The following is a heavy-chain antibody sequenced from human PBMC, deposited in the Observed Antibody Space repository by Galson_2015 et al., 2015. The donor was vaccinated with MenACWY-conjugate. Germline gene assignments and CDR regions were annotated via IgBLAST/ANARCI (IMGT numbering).Heavy chain of an antibody. CDR1: GDTFSSYA. V-gene: IGHV1-69*13. CDR3: ARAMDSRDAAMASNY. CDR2: IIPIFGTA. J-gene: IGHJ4*02. Sequence: SVKVSCKASGDTFSSYAINWVRQAPGQGLEWMGGIIPIFGTANYAQKFQGRVTITADESTSTAYMELSSLRSEDTAVYYCARAMDSRDAAMASNYWGQGTLVTVSS. D-gene: IGHD5-18*01.